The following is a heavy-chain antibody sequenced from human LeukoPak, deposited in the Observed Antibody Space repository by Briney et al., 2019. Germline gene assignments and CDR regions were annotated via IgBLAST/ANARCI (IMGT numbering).Heavy chain of an antibody. CDR2: ISGSGDNT. Sequence: GGSLRLSSASSGFTIRNYAMCWVRQAPGKGLEWVSIISGSGDNTHYADSVKGRFTLSRDNSKNTLYLQMNTLRADDTAKYYCARRGWVVRFDYWGQGTLVTVSS. J-gene: IGHJ4*02. D-gene: IGHD2-2*01. V-gene: IGHV3-23*01. CDR3: ARRGWVVRFDY. CDR1: GFTIRNYA.